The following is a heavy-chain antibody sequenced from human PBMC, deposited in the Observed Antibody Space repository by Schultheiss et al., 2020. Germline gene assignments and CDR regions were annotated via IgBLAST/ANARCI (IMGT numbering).Heavy chain of an antibody. V-gene: IGHV1-2*02. D-gene: IGHD1-1*01. CDR2: INPHTGGT. CDR1: GYTFTGYY. CDR3: ANGTAMDV. Sequence: ASVKVSCKASGYTFTGYYIQWVRQAPGQGLDWMGWINPHTGGTKYAQKFQGRVTMTRDTSISTAYMELSRLSSDDTAVYYCANGTAMDVWGQGTTVNVYS. J-gene: IGHJ6*02.